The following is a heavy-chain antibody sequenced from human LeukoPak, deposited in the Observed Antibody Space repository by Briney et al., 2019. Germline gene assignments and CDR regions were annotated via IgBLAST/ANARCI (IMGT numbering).Heavy chain of an antibody. J-gene: IGHJ4*02. CDR2: INEDGSEK. V-gene: IGHV3-7*01. D-gene: IGHD4-17*01. Sequence: GGSLRLSCAASGFTFNNYWMSWVRQAPGKGLEWVANINEDGSEKYYVDSVKGRFTISRDNAKNSLYLQMKSLRADDTAAYFCARARDYGFDYWGQGTLVTVSS. CDR1: GFTFNNYW. CDR3: ARARDYGFDY.